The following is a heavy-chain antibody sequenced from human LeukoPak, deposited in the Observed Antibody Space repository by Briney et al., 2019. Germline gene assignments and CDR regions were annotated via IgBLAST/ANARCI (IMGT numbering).Heavy chain of an antibody. V-gene: IGHV3-30*18. J-gene: IGHJ6*02. CDR1: GFTFSSYG. D-gene: IGHD2-21*01. Sequence: GGSLRLSCAASGFTFSSYGMHWVRQAPGKGLEWVAVISYDGSNKYYADSVKGRFTISRDNSKNTLYLQMNSLRAEDTAVYYCAKDRMSRVLCYGMDVWGQGTTVTVSS. CDR3: AKDRMSRVLCYGMDV. CDR2: ISYDGSNK.